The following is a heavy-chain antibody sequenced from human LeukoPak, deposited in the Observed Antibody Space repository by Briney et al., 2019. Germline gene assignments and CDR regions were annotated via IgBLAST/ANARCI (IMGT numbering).Heavy chain of an antibody. J-gene: IGHJ1*01. V-gene: IGHV4-31*11. Sequence: RTSETLSLTCAVSGGSISSGGYYWSWIRQHPGEGLEWIGYIYYTGTTYYNPSLKSRLTISVDTSKNQFSLKLSPVTAADTAVYYCARSGAAWKPSTYFQDWGQGTLVTVSS. D-gene: IGHD1-1*01. CDR1: GGSISSGGYY. CDR2: IYYTGTT. CDR3: ARSGAAWKPSTYFQD.